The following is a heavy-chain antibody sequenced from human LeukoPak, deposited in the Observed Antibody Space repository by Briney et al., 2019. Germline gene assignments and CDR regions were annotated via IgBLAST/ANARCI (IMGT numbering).Heavy chain of an antibody. CDR2: VSGSGGST. CDR1: GFTFSSYA. D-gene: IGHD6-19*01. J-gene: IGHJ1*01. Sequence: KTGGSLRLSCAASGFTFSSYALTWVRQAPGKGLEWVSAVSGSGGSTYYADSVQGRFTISRDNSKNTLYLQMNSLRGDDTAVYYCAKDPTVAGTAEYFQYWGQGTLVAVAS. CDR3: AKDPTVAGTAEYFQY. V-gene: IGHV3-23*01.